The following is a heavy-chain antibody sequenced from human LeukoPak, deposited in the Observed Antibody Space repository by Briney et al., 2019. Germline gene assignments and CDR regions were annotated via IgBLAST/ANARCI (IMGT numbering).Heavy chain of an antibody. CDR1: GFTFSEYY. CDR3: AREDKWYFYL. J-gene: IGHJ2*01. V-gene: IGHV3-11*05. CDR2: ISASGSYT. Sequence: GGSLRLSCAASGFTFSEYYMSWIRQAPGKGLEWVSKISASGSYTNDADSVKGRFTISRDNAKNSLYLHMNSLRAEDTAVYYWAREDKWYFYLWGRGTLVTVSS.